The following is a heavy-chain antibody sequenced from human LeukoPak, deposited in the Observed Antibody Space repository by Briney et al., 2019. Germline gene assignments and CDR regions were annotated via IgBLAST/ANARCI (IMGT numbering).Heavy chain of an antibody. CDR3: AKGEATRSSSCYFDY. CDR1: GFTFRSYG. V-gene: IGHV3-30*18. Sequence: GGSLRLSCVAYGFTFRSYGMHWVRQAPGKGLEWVAVISYDGSNEYYADSVKGRLTVSRDNSKNTLYLQMNSLRPEDTAVYYCAKGEATRSSSCYFDYWGQGTLVTVSS. CDR2: ISYDGSNE. J-gene: IGHJ4*02. D-gene: IGHD6-13*01.